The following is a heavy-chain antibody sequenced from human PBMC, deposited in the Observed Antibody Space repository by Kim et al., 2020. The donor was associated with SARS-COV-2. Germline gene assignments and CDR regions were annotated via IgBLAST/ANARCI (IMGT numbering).Heavy chain of an antibody. CDR1: GYTFTGYY. V-gene: IGHV1-2*05. CDR2: INPNSGGT. D-gene: IGHD3-10*01. Sequence: ASVKVSCKASGYTFTGYYMHWVRQAPGQGLEWMGRINPNSGGTNYAQKFQGRVTMTRDTSISTAYMELSRLRSDDTVVYYCARALWFGEFSDAFDIWGQGTMVTVSS. CDR3: ARALWFGEFSDAFDI. J-gene: IGHJ3*02.